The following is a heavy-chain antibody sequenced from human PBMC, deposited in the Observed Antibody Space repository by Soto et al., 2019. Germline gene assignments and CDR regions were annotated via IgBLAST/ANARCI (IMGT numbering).Heavy chain of an antibody. Sequence: GGSLRLSCAASGFTFGSYSMNWVRQAPGKGLEWVSSISSSSSYIYYADSVKGRFTISRDNAKNSLYLQMNSLRAEDTAVYYCARVRLRQYQLLHDAFDIWGQGTMVTVSS. V-gene: IGHV3-21*01. D-gene: IGHD2-2*01. CDR1: GFTFGSYS. J-gene: IGHJ3*02. CDR3: ARVRLRQYQLLHDAFDI. CDR2: ISSSSSYI.